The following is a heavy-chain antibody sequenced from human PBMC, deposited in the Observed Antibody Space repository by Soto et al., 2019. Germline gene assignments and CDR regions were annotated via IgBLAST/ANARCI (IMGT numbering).Heavy chain of an antibody. CDR2: ISGNGGST. CDR3: AKERAARGIDY. CDR1: GFTFTNYA. V-gene: IGHV3-23*01. Sequence: EVHLLESGGGLVQPGGSLRLSCAASGFTFTNYAMSWVRQPPGKGLEWVATISGNGGSTYNADSVKGRFTISRGNSKNTLYLQMNSRRAEDTAEYYCAKERAARGIDYGGQGSLVTVSS. J-gene: IGHJ4*02. D-gene: IGHD6-6*01.